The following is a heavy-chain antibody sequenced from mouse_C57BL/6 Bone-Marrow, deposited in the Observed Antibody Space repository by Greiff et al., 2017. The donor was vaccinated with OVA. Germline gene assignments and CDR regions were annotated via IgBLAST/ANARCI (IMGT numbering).Heavy chain of an antibody. CDR3: AREGYGNYLFAY. Sequence: QVQLQQPGTELVKPGASVKLSCKASGYTFTSYWMHWVKQRPGQGLEWIGNINPSNGGTNYNEKFKSKATLTVDKSSSTAYMQLSSLTSEDSAVYFCAREGYGNYLFAYWGQGTLVTVSA. D-gene: IGHD2-1*01. V-gene: IGHV1-53*01. J-gene: IGHJ3*01. CDR2: INPSNGGT. CDR1: GYTFTSYW.